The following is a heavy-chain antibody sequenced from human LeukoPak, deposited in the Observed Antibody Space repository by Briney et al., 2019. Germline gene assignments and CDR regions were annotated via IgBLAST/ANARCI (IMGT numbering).Heavy chain of an antibody. D-gene: IGHD4/OR15-4a*01. Sequence: GGTLRLSCTVSGFTVSSNSMSWVRQAPGKGLEWVSFIYSDNTHYSDSVKGRFTISRDNSKNTLYLQMNSLRAEDTAVYYCARRAGAYSHPYDYWGQGTLVTASS. V-gene: IGHV3-53*01. CDR1: GFTVSSNS. CDR2: IYSDNT. CDR3: ARRAGAYSHPYDY. J-gene: IGHJ4*02.